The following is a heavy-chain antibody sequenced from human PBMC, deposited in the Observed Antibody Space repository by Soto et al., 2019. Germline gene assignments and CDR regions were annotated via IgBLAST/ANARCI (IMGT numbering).Heavy chain of an antibody. CDR1: GFTFSDYY. J-gene: IGHJ5*02. CDR2: ISSSGSTI. D-gene: IGHD6-13*01. CDR3: ARARLYSSSWFEVGSWFDP. Sequence: QVQLVESGGGLVKPGGSLRLSCAASGFTFSDYYMSWIRQAPGKGLEWVSYISSSGSTIYYADSVQGRFTISRDTAKNLLCMQMNSLGAEDTAVYYWARARLYSSSWFEVGSWFDPWGQGTLVTVSS. V-gene: IGHV3-11*01.